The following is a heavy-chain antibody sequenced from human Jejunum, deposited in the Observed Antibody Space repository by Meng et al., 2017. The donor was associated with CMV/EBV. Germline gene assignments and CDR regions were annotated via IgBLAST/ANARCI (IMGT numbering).Heavy chain of an antibody. CDR2: ISWNGDTT. D-gene: IGHD2-15*01. J-gene: IGHJ6*02. Sequence: MGWVRQAPGGGLEWVSLISWNGDTTYYVDSVKGRFSISRDNAKNSLYLQMNSLRAEDTAVYYCARSRPIVVMLGATPVDYYYGMDVWGQGTTVTVSS. V-gene: IGHV3-20*03. CDR3: ARSRPIVVMLGATPVDYYYGMDV.